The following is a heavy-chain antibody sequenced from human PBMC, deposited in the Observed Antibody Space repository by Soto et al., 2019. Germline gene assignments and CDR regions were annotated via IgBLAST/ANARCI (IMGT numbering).Heavy chain of an antibody. D-gene: IGHD1-26*01. J-gene: IGHJ3*02. CDR2: IYYSGRT. Sequence: QVQLQESGPGLVKPSQTLSLTCTVSGGSISSGDYYWSWIRQPPGKGLEWIGYIYYSGRTYYNPSFKTRVTISVDTSNNQFSLKLSSVTAADTAVYYCARVEGGGALLDAFDIWGQGTMVTVSS. V-gene: IGHV4-30-4*01. CDR1: GGSISSGDYY. CDR3: ARVEGGGALLDAFDI.